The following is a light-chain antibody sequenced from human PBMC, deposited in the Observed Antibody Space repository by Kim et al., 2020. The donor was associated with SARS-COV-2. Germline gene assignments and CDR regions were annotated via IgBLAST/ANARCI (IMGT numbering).Light chain of an antibody. Sequence: DIWLTQSPLSLPVTPGEPASISCRSSRSLIHPNGHSYLDWYVQKPGQSPQRLIYLSSIRASGVPDRFSGSGSGTEFTLKISRVEAGEVGVFYCMLAIQTITFGRGNRLEI. CDR1: RSLIHPNGHSY. CDR2: LSS. CDR3: MLAIQTIT. V-gene: IGKV2-28*01. J-gene: IGKJ5*01.